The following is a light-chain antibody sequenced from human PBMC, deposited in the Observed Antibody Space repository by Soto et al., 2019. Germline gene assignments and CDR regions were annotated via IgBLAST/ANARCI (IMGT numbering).Light chain of an antibody. CDR1: QSVSSSY. CDR2: GAS. J-gene: IGKJ5*01. CDR3: QQYGSSSLIT. V-gene: IGKV3-20*01. Sequence: EIVLTQSPGTLSLSPGERATLSCRASQSVSSSYLAWYQQKPGQAPRLLIYGASSRATGIPDRFSGSGSGTDFTLTISRLEPEDFALYYCQQYGSSSLITFGQGTRLAIK.